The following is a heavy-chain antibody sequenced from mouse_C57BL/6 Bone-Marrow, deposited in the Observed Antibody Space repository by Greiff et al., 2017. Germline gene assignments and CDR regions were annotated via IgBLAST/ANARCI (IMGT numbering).Heavy chain of an antibody. CDR3: VSYGSSYGYAMDY. Sequence: VQLQQSGPELVKPGASVKMSCKASGYTFTDYNMHWVKQSHGKSLEWIGYIYPNNGGTSYNQKFKGKATLTVNKSSSTAYMELRSLTSEDSAVYYCVSYGSSYGYAMDYWGQGTSVTVSS. V-gene: IGHV1-22*01. CDR2: IYPNNGGT. D-gene: IGHD1-1*01. J-gene: IGHJ4*01. CDR1: GYTFTDYN.